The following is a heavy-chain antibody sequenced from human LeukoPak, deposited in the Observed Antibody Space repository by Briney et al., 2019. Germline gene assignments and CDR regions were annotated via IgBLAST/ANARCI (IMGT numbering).Heavy chain of an antibody. J-gene: IGHJ4*02. CDR1: GGSISSSSYY. D-gene: IGHD2-15*01. CDR2: IYYSGST. CDR3: ARGPVAQNFDY. V-gene: IGHV4-39*07. Sequence: SETLSLTCTVSGGSISSSSYYWGWIRQPPGKGLEWIGSIYYSGSTYYNPSLKSRVTISVDTSKNQFSLKLSSVTAADTAVYYCARGPVAQNFDYWGQGTLVTVSS.